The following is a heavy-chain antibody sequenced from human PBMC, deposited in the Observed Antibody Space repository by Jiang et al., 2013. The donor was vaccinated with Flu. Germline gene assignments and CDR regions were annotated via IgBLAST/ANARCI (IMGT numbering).Heavy chain of an antibody. V-gene: IGHV1-18*04. CDR1: GYTFTSYG. CDR2: ISAYNGDT. D-gene: IGHD2-2*01. J-gene: IGHJ4*02. CDR3: ARDRGSTRWLEPIDY. Sequence: GAEVKKPGASVKVSCTASGYTFTSYGISWVRQAPGQGLEWMAWISAYNGDTKYAQKFQGRVTMTTDTPTSTAYMELRSLISDDTAVYYCARDRGSTRWLEPIDYWGQGTLVTVSS.